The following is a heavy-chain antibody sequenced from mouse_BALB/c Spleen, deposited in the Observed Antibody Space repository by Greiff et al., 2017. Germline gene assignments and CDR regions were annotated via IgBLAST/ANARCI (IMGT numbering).Heavy chain of an antibody. Sequence: QVQLKQSGPGLVQPSQSLSITCTVSGFSLTSYGVHWVRQSPGKGLEWLGVIWSGGSTDYNAAFISRLSISKDNSKSQVFFKMNSLQANDTAIYYCARNGKMDGKRLDYYAMDYWGQGTSVTVSS. CDR1: GFSLTSYG. CDR2: IWSGGST. J-gene: IGHJ4*01. CDR3: ARNGKMDGKRLDYYAMDY. D-gene: IGHD2-1*01. V-gene: IGHV2-2*02.